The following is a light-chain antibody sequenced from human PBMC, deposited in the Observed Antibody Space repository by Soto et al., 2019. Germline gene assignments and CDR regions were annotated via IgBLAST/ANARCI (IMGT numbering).Light chain of an antibody. CDR1: QSVSSSY. CDR2: GAS. J-gene: IGKJ1*01. Sequence: EIVLTQSPGTLSLSPGERATLSCRASQSVSSSYLAWYQQKPGQAPRLLIYGASSRATGIPDTFSGSGSGTNFTLTISRLEPEDFSVYYCHQYDSSPVTFGQGTKVEIK. CDR3: HQYDSSPVT. V-gene: IGKV3-20*01.